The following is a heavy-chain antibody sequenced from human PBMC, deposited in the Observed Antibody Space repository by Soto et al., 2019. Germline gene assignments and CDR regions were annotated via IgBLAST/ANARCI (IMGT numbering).Heavy chain of an antibody. J-gene: IGHJ5*02. Sequence: SETLSLTCTVSGGSISSYYWSWIRQPAGKGLEWIGRIYTSGSTNYNPSLKSRVTMSVDTSKNQFSLKLSSVTAADTAVYYCARDYYGSGSYSSNWVDPGGQGTLVTVSS. D-gene: IGHD3-10*01. CDR2: IYTSGST. V-gene: IGHV4-4*07. CDR3: ARDYYGSGSYSSNWVDP. CDR1: GGSISSYY.